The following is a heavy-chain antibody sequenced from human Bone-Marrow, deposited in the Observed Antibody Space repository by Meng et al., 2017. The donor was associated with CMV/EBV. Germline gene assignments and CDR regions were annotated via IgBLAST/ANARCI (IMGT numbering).Heavy chain of an antibody. J-gene: IGHJ4*02. V-gene: IGHV1-2*02. D-gene: IGHD6-13*01. CDR2: INPNSGGT. CDR1: GYTFTGYY. Sequence: ASVKVSCKASGYTFTGYYMHWVRQAPGQGLEWMGWINPNSGGTNYAQKFQGRVTMTRDTSISTAYMELSRLRSDDTAVYYCARGEGIAAAGTRDFEYWGQGTLVTFSS. CDR3: ARGEGIAAAGTRDFEY.